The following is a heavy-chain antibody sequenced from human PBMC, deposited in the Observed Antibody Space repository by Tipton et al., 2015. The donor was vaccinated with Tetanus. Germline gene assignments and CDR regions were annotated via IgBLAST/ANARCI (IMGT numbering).Heavy chain of an antibody. Sequence: SGAEVKKPGASVKVSCKAFGYTLTGFYMHWVRQAPGQGLEWMGWITPNNGDTNYGHKFRDRVTMTSDRSISTVYLELNRLTSDDTAFYFCARGSLRKGFLEWHFDYWGQGTLVAVSS. D-gene: IGHD3-3*01. CDR1: GYTLTGFY. J-gene: IGHJ4*02. CDR2: ITPNNGDT. V-gene: IGHV1-2*02. CDR3: ARGSLRKGFLEWHFDY.